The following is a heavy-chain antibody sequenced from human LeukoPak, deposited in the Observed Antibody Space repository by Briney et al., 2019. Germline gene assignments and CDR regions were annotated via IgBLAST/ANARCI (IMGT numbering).Heavy chain of an antibody. J-gene: IGHJ4*02. D-gene: IGHD3-22*01. CDR2: ISAYNGNT. CDR3: ARGRYSYDSSGYLDY. Sequence: GASVKVSCKASGYTFTSYGISWVRQAPEQGLEWMGWISAYNGNTNYAQKLQGRVTMTTDTSTSTAYMELRSLRSDDTAVYYCARGRYSYDSSGYLDYWGQGTLVTVSS. V-gene: IGHV1-18*01. CDR1: GYTFTSYG.